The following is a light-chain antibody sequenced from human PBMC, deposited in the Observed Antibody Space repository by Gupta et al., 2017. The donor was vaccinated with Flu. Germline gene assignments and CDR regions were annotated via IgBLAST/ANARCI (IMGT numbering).Light chain of an antibody. CDR3: QQYNSYPYT. J-gene: IGKJ2*01. CDR2: KVS. V-gene: IGKV1-5*03. Sequence: GDRVTITCRASQGISRWLAWYQQKPRKAPKLLIYKVSNLEGGVPSRFSGSGSGTEFTLTISSLQPDDFAAYYCQQYNSYPYTFGQGTKLEIK. CDR1: QGISRW.